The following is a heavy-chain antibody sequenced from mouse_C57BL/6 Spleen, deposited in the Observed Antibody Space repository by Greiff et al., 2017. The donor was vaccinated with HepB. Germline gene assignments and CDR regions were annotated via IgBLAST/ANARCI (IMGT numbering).Heavy chain of an antibody. CDR1: GYSITSGYD. J-gene: IGHJ4*01. CDR3: ARAGDYDEYYDAMDY. D-gene: IGHD2-4*01. V-gene: IGHV3-1*01. Sequence: EVQLQELGPGMVKPSQSLSLTCTVTGYSITSGYDWHWIRHFPGNKLEWMGYISYSGSTNYNPSLKSRISITHDTSKNHFFLKLNSVTTEDTATYYCARAGDYDEYYDAMDYWGQGTSVTVSS. CDR2: ISYSGST.